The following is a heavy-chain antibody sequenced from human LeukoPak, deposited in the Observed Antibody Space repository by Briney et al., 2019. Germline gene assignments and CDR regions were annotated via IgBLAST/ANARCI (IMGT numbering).Heavy chain of an antibody. J-gene: IGHJ4*02. D-gene: IGHD3-22*01. CDR1: GYTLTSYG. CDR3: ARVPYYYDSSGYLDY. CDR2: ISAYNGNT. V-gene: IGHV1-18*01. Sequence: ASVKVSCTASGYTLTSYGISWVRQAPGQGLEWMGWISAYNGNTNYAQKLQGRVTMTTDTSTSTAYMELRSLRSDDTAVYYCARVPYYYDSSGYLDYWGQGTLVTVSS.